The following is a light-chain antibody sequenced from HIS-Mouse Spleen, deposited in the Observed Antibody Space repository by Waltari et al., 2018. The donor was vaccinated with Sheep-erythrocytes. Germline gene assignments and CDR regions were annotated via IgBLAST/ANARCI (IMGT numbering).Light chain of an antibody. J-gene: IGLJ3*02. Sequence: QSALTQPASVSGSPGQSITISCTGTSSDVGGYNYVSWYQQHPGKAPKLMIYDVSKRASGVSNRFSGSKSGNTACLTISGLQAEDEADYYCSSYTSSSTSWVFGGGTKLTVL. CDR2: DVS. CDR1: SSDVGGYNY. CDR3: SSYTSSSTSWV. V-gene: IGLV2-14*03.